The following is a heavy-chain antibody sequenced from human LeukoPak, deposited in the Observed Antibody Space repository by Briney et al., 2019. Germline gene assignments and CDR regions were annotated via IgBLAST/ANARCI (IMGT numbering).Heavy chain of an antibody. CDR2: IYHSGTT. D-gene: IGHD4-17*01. J-gene: IGHJ6*03. CDR3: ARTFGDYLNYYYFYMDV. V-gene: IGHV4-39*01. Sequence: SETLSPPCSVSGGSIRRDKDYWAWIRQPPGKGVEWGGGIYHSGTTYYNPSFKSRVTMSVDTSKNKLSLEVRSVTAADTAVYFCARTFGDYLNYYYFYMDVWGRGTTVTISS. CDR1: GGSIRRDKDY.